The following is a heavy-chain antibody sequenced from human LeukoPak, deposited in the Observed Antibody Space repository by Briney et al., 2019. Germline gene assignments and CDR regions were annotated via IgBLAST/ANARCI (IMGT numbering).Heavy chain of an antibody. CDR1: GFTFSTFW. CDR2: IRQDGNEK. D-gene: IGHD1-26*01. Sequence: GGSLRLSCAASGFTFSTFWMSWVRQAPGKGLEWVANIRQDGNEKYSVDSVKGRFTISRDNAKNSLYLQMDSLGPEDTAVYYCARDPYSGNYGTYYYYYMDVWGKGTTVTISS. CDR3: ARDPYSGNYGTYYYYYMDV. J-gene: IGHJ6*03. V-gene: IGHV3-7*01.